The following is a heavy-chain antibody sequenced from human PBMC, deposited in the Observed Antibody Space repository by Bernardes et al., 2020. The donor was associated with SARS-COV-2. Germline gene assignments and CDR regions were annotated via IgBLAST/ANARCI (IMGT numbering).Heavy chain of an antibody. J-gene: IGHJ6*02. CDR3: TTDPPIDFWSGYSLYYGMDV. CDR2: IKSKTDGGTT. Sequence: GGSLRLSCAASGFTFSNAWMSWVRQAPGKGLEWVGRIKSKTDGGTTDYAAPVKGRFTISRDDSKNTLYLQMNSLKTEDTAVYYCTTDPPIDFWSGYSLYYGMDVWGQGTTVTVSS. V-gene: IGHV3-15*01. D-gene: IGHD3-3*01. CDR1: GFTFSNAW.